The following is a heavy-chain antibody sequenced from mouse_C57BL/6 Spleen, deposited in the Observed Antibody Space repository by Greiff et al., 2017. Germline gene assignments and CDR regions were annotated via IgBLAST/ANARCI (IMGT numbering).Heavy chain of an antibody. J-gene: IGHJ3*01. CDR1: GYTFTDYE. CDR2: IDPETGGT. CDR3: TGALTQAWFAY. Sequence: QVQLQQSGAELVRPGASVTLSCKASGYTFTDYEMHWVKQTPVHGLEWIGAIDPETGGTAYNQKFKGKAILTADKSSSTAYMELRSLTSEDSAVFYCTGALTQAWFAYRGQGTLVTVSA. V-gene: IGHV1-15*01.